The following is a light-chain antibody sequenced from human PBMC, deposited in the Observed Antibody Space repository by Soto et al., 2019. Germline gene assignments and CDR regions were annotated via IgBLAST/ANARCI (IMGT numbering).Light chain of an antibody. CDR1: QSVNTW. CDR2: KAS. V-gene: IGKV1-5*03. Sequence: DIQMTQSPSTLSASVGGRVTITCRASQSVNTWLAWYQQKPGQAPKLLISKASTLERGVPSRFSGRGSGTEFTLTISSLQPDDSATYYCQQYNHYSSFGQGTKLEIK. CDR3: QQYNHYSS. J-gene: IGKJ2*01.